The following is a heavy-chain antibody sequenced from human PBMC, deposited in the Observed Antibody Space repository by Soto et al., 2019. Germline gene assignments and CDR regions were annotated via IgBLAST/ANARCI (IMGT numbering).Heavy chain of an antibody. CDR1: GGSISSYY. V-gene: IGHV4-59*01. CDR2: IYYSGST. J-gene: IGHJ4*02. D-gene: IGHD3-3*01. Sequence: PSETLSLTCTVSGGSISSYYWSWIRQPPGKGLEWIGYIYYSGSTNYNPSLKSRVTISVDTSKNQFSLKLSSVTAADTAVYYCARDFAYFDSWGQGTLVPVSS. CDR3: ARDFAYFDS.